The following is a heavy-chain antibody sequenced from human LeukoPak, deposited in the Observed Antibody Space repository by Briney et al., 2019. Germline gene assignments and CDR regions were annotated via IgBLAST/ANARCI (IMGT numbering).Heavy chain of an antibody. J-gene: IGHJ4*02. CDR1: GGSISSGSYY. CDR2: LYTSGST. CDR3: ARSPGPDLNYYDTSGSYYFXY. D-gene: IGHD3-22*01. Sequence: NPSETLSLTCTVSGGSISSGSYYWSWIRQPAGKGLEWIGRLYTSGSTNYSPSLKSRVTISVDASKNQFSLRLTSVTAADTAVYYCARSPGPDLNYYDTSGSYYFXYWGQGTLVTVSS. V-gene: IGHV4-61*02.